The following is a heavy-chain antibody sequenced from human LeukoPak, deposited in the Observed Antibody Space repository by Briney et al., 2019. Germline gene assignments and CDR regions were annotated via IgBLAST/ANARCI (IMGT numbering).Heavy chain of an antibody. CDR2: VDPTDSDV. CDR1: GFLFNTYW. Sequence: GESLKISCQGSGFLFNTYWLSWVRQMPGKGLEGMGIVDPTDSDVDYTPSLHGHVTISSDTSTSTVYLQWSSLKASDTAVYYCARRATDHSSSPLDFWGQGTQVIVSS. CDR3: ARRATDHSSSPLDF. V-gene: IGHV5-10-1*01. J-gene: IGHJ4*02. D-gene: IGHD6-13*01.